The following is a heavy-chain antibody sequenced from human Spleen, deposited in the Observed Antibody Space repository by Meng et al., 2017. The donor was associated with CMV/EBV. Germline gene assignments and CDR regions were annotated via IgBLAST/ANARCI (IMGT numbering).Heavy chain of an antibody. CDR1: GFTFSDYY. CDR2: ISSSGSTI. CDR3: ARWTHYYGSGSPHDLYYYYYGMDV. J-gene: IGHJ6*02. Sequence: GGSLRLSCAASGFTFSDYYMSWIRQAPGKGLEWVSYISSSGSTIYYADSVKGRFTISRDNAKNSMYLQMNSLRAEDTAVYYCARWTHYYGSGSPHDLYYYYYGMDVWGQETTVTVSS. D-gene: IGHD3-10*01. V-gene: IGHV3-11*01.